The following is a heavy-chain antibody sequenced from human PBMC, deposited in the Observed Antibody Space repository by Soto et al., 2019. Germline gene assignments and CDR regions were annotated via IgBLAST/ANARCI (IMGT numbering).Heavy chain of an antibody. D-gene: IGHD4-17*01. V-gene: IGHV4-39*01. J-gene: IGHJ4*02. Sequence: QLQLQESGPGLVKPSETLSLTCTVSGGSISSSSYYWGWIRQPPGKGLEWIGSIYYSGSTYYNPSLKSRVTISVDTSKNQFSLKLSSVTAADTAVYYCARHYGDYPDFDYWGQGTLVTVSS. CDR1: GGSISSSSYY. CDR2: IYYSGST. CDR3: ARHYGDYPDFDY.